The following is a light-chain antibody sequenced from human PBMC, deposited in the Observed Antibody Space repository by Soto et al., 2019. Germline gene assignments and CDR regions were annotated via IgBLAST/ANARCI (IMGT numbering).Light chain of an antibody. J-gene: IGLJ2*01. CDR2: EAA. V-gene: IGLV2-14*01. CDR3: TSYASASTLV. CDR1: SDDIGANNY. Sequence: QSALTQPASVSGSPGQSITISCTGTSDDIGANNYVSWYQHHPGKAPKILIYEAANRPSGISHRFSGSKSANTASLPISGLQAEDAADYFCTSYASASTLVFGGGTKLTV.